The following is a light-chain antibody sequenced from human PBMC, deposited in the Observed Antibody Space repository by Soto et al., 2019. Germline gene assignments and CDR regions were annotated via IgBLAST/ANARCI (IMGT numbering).Light chain of an antibody. J-gene: IGLJ1*01. V-gene: IGLV2-11*01. CDR3: GSYAGSPRYV. CDR1: SSDVGIYNY. Sequence: QSVLTQPRSVSGSPGQSVTISCTGTSSDVGIYNYVSWYQQLPGKAPKVMIYDVSERPSGVPDRFSGSKSGNTASLTISGLQSEDEADYYCGSYAGSPRYVFGTGTQLTVL. CDR2: DVS.